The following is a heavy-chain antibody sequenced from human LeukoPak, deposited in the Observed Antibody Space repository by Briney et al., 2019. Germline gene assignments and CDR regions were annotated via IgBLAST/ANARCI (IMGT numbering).Heavy chain of an antibody. CDR2: INPSGGST. CDR1: GYTFTIYY. J-gene: IGHJ3*02. Sequence: ASVKVSCTASGYTFTIYYIHWVRQAPGQGLEWMGLINPSGGSTNYAQKFQGRVTITRDTSTSTVYMELSSLRSEDTAVYYCARHDWGITNAFDIWGQGTMVTVSS. CDR3: ARHDWGITNAFDI. D-gene: IGHD2-21*01. V-gene: IGHV1-46*01.